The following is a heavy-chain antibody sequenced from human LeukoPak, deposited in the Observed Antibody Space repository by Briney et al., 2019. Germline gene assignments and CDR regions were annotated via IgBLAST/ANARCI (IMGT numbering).Heavy chain of an antibody. D-gene: IGHD2-15*01. Sequence: ASVKVSCTASGYTFTSYDINWVRQATGQGLEWMGWMNPNSGNTGYAQKFQGRVTMTRNTSISTAYMELSSLRSEDTAVYYCARGGYCSGGSCNNYGMDVWGQGTTVTVSS. J-gene: IGHJ6*02. V-gene: IGHV1-8*01. CDR2: MNPNSGNT. CDR3: ARGGYCSGGSCNNYGMDV. CDR1: GYTFTSYD.